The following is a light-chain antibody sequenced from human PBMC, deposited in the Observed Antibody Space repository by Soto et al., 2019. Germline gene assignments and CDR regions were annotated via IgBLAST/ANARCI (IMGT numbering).Light chain of an antibody. CDR3: QQYGSSPWT. V-gene: IGKV3-11*01. CDR2: DAS. J-gene: IGKJ1*01. Sequence: EVVLTQSPATLSLSPGERATLSCRASQSIRNYLAWYQQKPGQAPRLLIYDASNRATGIPARFSGSGSGTDFILTISSLEPEDFVIYYCQQYGSSPWTFGQGTKVEIK. CDR1: QSIRNY.